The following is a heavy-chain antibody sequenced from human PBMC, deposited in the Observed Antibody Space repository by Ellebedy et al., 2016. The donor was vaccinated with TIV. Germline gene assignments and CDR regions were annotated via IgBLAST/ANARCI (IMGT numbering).Heavy chain of an antibody. V-gene: IGHV3-33*01. Sequence: GGSLRLSCAASGFTFSGYGMHWVRQAPGKGLEWVAVIWYDGSNKYYADSVKGRFTISRDNSKNTLYLQMNSLRADDTAVYYCARGWGRDTAVDYWGQGTLVTVSS. D-gene: IGHD3-16*01. CDR1: GFTFSGYG. CDR3: ARGWGRDTAVDY. J-gene: IGHJ4*02. CDR2: IWYDGSNK.